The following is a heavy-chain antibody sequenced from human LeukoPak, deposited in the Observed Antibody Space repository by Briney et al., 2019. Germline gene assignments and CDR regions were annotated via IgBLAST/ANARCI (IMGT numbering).Heavy chain of an antibody. CDR3: ARGPATIFGVDYYMDV. CDR1: GYTFTSYD. V-gene: IGHV1-8*03. D-gene: IGHD3-3*01. J-gene: IGHJ6*03. Sequence: ASVEVSCKASGYTFTSYDINWVRQATGQGLEWMGWMNPNSGNTGYAQKFQGRVTITRNTSISTAYMELSSLRSEDTAVYYCARGPATIFGVDYYMDVWGKGTTVTVSS. CDR2: MNPNSGNT.